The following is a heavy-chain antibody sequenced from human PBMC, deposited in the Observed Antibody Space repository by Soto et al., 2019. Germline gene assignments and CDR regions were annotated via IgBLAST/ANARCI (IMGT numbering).Heavy chain of an antibody. CDR2: IHASGNT. D-gene: IGHD2-15*01. V-gene: IGHV4-4*07. J-gene: IGHJ5*02. Sequence: ETLSLTCNVSGGYISTYYWSWIRQPAGKGLEWIGRIHASGNTDYNPSLKSRVTMSVDTSKNQFSLKLSSVTAADTAVYYCARGHCSGGSCYVGPYWFDPWGQGTLVTVSS. CDR3: ARGHCSGGSCYVGPYWFDP. CDR1: GGYISTYY.